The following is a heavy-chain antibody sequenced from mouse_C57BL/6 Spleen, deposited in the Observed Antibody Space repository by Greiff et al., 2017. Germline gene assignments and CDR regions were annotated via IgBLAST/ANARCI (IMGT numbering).Heavy chain of an antibody. CDR2: ISSGSSTI. V-gene: IGHV5-17*01. D-gene: IGHD1-1*01. J-gene: IGHJ4*01. CDR3: ARYYGSNAMDY. Sequence: DVHLVESGGGLVKPGGSLKLSCAASGFTFSDYGMHWVRQAPEKGLEWVAYISSGSSTIYYADTVKGRFTISRDNAKNTLFLQMTSLRSEDTAMYYCARYYGSNAMDYWGQGTSVTVSS. CDR1: GFTFSDYG.